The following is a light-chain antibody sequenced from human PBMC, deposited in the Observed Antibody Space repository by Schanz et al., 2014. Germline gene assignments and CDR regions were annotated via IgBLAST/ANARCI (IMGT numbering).Light chain of an antibody. CDR1: QSVTSTY. CDR3: QQYGSSPEYT. V-gene: IGKV3-20*01. Sequence: EIVLTQSPGTLSLSPGERATLSCRASQSVTSTYLAWYQQKPGQAPRLLIYAASFRATGISDRFIGSGSGTDFTLTISRLEPEDVAVYYCQQYGSSPEYTFGQGTKLEIK. J-gene: IGKJ2*01. CDR2: AAS.